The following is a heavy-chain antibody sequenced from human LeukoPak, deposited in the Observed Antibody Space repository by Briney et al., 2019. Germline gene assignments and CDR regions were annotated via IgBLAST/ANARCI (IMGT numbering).Heavy chain of an antibody. Sequence: GRSLRLSCAASGFTFDDYAMHWVRQAPGKGLEWVSGISWNSGSIGYADSVKGRFTISRDNAKNSLYLQMNSLRAEDTALYYCAKDRTYAGYNWFDPWGQGTLVTVSS. CDR1: GFTFDDYA. J-gene: IGHJ5*02. CDR3: AKDRTYAGYNWFDP. CDR2: ISWNSGSI. D-gene: IGHD3-10*01. V-gene: IGHV3-9*01.